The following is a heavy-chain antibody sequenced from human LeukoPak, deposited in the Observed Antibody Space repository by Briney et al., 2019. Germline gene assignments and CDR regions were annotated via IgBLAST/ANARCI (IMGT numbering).Heavy chain of an antibody. J-gene: IGHJ6*03. CDR1: EFSVGSNY. CDR2: IYSGGST. CDR3: ARGKTGSYYSRSYYMDV. V-gene: IGHV3-66*01. D-gene: IGHD3-10*01. Sequence: GGSLRLSCAASEFSVGSNYMTWVRQAPGKGLEWVSLIYSGGSTYYADSVKGRFTISRDNSKNTLYLQMNSLRAEDTAVYYCARGKTGSYYSRSYYMDVWGKGTTVTISS.